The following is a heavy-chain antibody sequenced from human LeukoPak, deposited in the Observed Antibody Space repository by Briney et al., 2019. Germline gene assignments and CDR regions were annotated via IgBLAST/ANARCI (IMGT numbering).Heavy chain of an antibody. CDR1: GFTFSSYG. V-gene: IGHV3-30*03. D-gene: IGHD3-9*01. CDR2: ISYDGSNK. Sequence: GGSLRLSCAASGFTFSSYGMHWVRQAPGKGLEWVAVISYDGSNKYYADSVKGRFTISRDNSKNTLYLQMNSLRAEDTAVYYCARDYDILTGYYPGDYWGQGTLVTVSS. J-gene: IGHJ4*02. CDR3: ARDYDILTGYYPGDY.